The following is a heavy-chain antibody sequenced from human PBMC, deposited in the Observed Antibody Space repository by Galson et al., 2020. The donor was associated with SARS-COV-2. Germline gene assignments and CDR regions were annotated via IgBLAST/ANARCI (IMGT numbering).Heavy chain of an antibody. D-gene: IGHD5-18*01. CDR2: IYHSGST. V-gene: IGHV4-38-2*02. CDR3: ATYRGYSYGYEGSANFDY. Sequence: SETLSLTCTVSGYSISSGYYWGWIRQPPGKGLEWIGSIYHSGSTYYNPSLKSRVTISVDTSKNQFSLKLSSVTAADTAVYYCATYRGYSYGYEGSANFDYWGQGTLVTVSS. J-gene: IGHJ4*02. CDR1: GYSISSGYY.